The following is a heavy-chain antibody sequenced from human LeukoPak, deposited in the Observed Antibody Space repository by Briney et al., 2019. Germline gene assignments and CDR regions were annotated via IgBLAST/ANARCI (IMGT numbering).Heavy chain of an antibody. CDR3: ATYDNGWHLTY. CDR2: IDRDSSVI. V-gene: IGHV3-48*01. J-gene: IGHJ4*02. Sequence: GGSLRLSCAASGFTFSRSSMNLVRQAPGKGLEWLSFIDRDSSVIYYADSVRGRFTISRDNARNSLFLQMNSLRVEDTAVYFCATYDNGWHLTYWGQGTLVTVSS. D-gene: IGHD6-19*01. CDR1: GFTFSRSS.